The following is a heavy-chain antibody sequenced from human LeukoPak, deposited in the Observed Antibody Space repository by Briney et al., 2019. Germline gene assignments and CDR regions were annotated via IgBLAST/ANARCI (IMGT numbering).Heavy chain of an antibody. J-gene: IGHJ3*02. Sequence: PGGSLRLSCAASGFTLSSYAMSWVRQAPGKGLEWVSSISSSSSYIYYADSVKGRFTISRDNAKNSLYLQMNSLRAEDTAVYYCARGSVVTRGNDAFDIWGQGTMVTVSS. CDR3: ARGSVVTRGNDAFDI. D-gene: IGHD3-22*01. V-gene: IGHV3-21*01. CDR2: ISSSSSYI. CDR1: GFTLSSYA.